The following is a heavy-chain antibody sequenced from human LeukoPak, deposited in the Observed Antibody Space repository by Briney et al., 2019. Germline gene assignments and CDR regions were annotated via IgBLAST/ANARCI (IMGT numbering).Heavy chain of an antibody. D-gene: IGHD5-12*01. CDR3: GRYGLSGNGYTSYFYYGMDF. CDR1: GYSFSKYW. V-gene: IGHV5-51*01. J-gene: IGHJ6*02. Sequence: GESLKISCTASGYSFSKYWIGWVRQTSGKGLEWMGFIYSDESLIRYSPSFEGQVTISADNSINTAYLQWNSLKASDTAMYYCGRYGLSGNGYTSYFYYGMDFWGQGTAVTVSS. CDR2: IYSDESLI.